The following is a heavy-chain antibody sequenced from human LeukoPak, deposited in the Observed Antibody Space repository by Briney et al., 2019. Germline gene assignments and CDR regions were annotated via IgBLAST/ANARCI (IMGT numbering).Heavy chain of an antibody. CDR1: GYTFTSYG. V-gene: IGHV1-18*01. J-gene: IGHJ4*02. Sequence: ASVKVSCKASGYTFTSYGISWVRQAPGQGLEWMGWISAYNGNTNYAQELQGRVTMTTDTSTSTAYMELRSLRSDDTAVYYCARGRPILEWLDQYYFDYWGQGTLVTVSS. CDR2: ISAYNGNT. D-gene: IGHD3-3*01. CDR3: ARGRPILEWLDQYYFDY.